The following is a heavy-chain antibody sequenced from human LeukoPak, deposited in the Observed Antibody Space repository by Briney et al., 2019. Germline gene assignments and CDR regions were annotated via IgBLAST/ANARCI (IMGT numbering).Heavy chain of an antibody. D-gene: IGHD6-19*01. CDR3: AKGPVAVAGYYFDH. Sequence: GGSLRLSCAASGFTFSSYAMSWVRQAPGKGLEWVSAISGSGGSTFYADSVKGRFTISRDNPNNTLDLQMNSLTAEDTAVYYCAKGPVAVAGYYFDHWGQGTLVTVSS. CDR2: ISGSGGST. CDR1: GFTFSSYA. V-gene: IGHV3-23*01. J-gene: IGHJ4*02.